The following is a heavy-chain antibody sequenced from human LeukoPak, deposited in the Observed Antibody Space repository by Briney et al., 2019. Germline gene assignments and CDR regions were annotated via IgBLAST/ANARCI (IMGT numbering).Heavy chain of an antibody. J-gene: IGHJ3*02. V-gene: IGHV7-4-1*02. CDR2: INTNTGNP. D-gene: IGHD3-22*01. CDR1: GYTFTSYP. CDR3: AGNYYYTQGFAFDI. Sequence: ASVKVSCKASGYTFTSYPMNWVRQAPGQGLEWMGWINTNTGNPTYAQGFTGRFVFSLDTSVSTAYLQISSLKAEDTAVYYCAGNYYYTQGFAFDIWGQGTMVTVSS.